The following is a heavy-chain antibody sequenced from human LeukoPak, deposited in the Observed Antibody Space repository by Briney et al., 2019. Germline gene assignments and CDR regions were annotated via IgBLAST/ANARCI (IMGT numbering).Heavy chain of an antibody. CDR3: ARGRYDSSWSRFDY. J-gene: IGHJ4*02. Sequence: SETLSLTCTVSGGSISSGGYYWSWIRQPPGKGLEWIGYIYHSGSTYYNPSLKSRVTISVDTSKNQFSLKLSSVTAADTAVYYCARGRYDSSWSRFDYWGQGTLVTVSS. CDR2: IYHSGST. D-gene: IGHD6-13*01. CDR1: GGSISSGGYY. V-gene: IGHV4-30-2*01.